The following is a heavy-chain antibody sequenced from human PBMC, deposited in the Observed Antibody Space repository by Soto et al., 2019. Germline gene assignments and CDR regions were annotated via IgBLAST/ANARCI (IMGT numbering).Heavy chain of an antibody. CDR3: ARTLYGDNVAY. Sequence: QVQLVQSGAEVKKPGASVKVSCKASGYTFTSYDIHWVRQATGQGLEWMGWMNTNSGNTGYAQKFQGRVTMTRNTSISTAYMEPSSMRCEDTAVYYCARTLYGDNVAYWGQGTRVTVSS. V-gene: IGHV1-8*01. CDR2: MNTNSGNT. D-gene: IGHD4-17*01. J-gene: IGHJ4*02. CDR1: GYTFTSYD.